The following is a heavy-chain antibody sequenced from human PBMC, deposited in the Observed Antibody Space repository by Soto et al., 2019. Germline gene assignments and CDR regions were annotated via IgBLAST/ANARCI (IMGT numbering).Heavy chain of an antibody. CDR2: ISYDGSNK. CDR1: GFTFSSYA. V-gene: IGHV3-30-3*01. Sequence: GSLRLSCAASGFTFSSYAMHWVRQAPGKGLEWVAVISYDGSNKYYADSVKGRFTISRDNSKNTLYLQMNSLRAEDTAVYYCAREMGVMVQGVIGYYYGMDVWGQGTTVTVSS. D-gene: IGHD3-10*01. CDR3: AREMGVMVQGVIGYYYGMDV. J-gene: IGHJ6*02.